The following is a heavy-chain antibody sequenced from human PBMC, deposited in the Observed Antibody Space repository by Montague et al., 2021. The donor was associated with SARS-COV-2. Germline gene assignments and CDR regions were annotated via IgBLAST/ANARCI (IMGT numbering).Heavy chain of an antibody. CDR1: GGSVSSGSNY. D-gene: IGHD3-3*01. CDR3: ARGGIGAILD. J-gene: IGHJ4*02. V-gene: IGHV4-61*01. CDR2: ENLYDGENT. Sequence: SETLSLTCTVSGGSVSSGSNYWTWIRQPPGKGLEWIGNENLYDGENTKYNPSLKSRVTISVDSSENQFSLTLTSVTAADTAVCYCARGGIGAILDWGQGTLGTVSS.